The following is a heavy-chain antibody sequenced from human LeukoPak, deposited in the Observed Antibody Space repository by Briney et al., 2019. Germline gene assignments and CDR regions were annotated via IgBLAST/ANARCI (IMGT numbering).Heavy chain of an antibody. D-gene: IGHD3-10*01. Sequence: SETLSLTCAVYGGSFSGYYWNWIRQPPGKGLEWIGEINNSGSTNYNPSLKSRVTITLDTSKNQVSMSLTYVTVADTALYYCVRDSGITKDAFDIWGQGTVVTVSS. CDR2: INNSGST. CDR3: VRDSGITKDAFDI. V-gene: IGHV4-34*01. CDR1: GGSFSGYY. J-gene: IGHJ3*02.